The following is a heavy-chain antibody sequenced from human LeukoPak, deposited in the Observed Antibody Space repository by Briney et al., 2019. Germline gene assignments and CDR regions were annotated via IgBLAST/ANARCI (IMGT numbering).Heavy chain of an antibody. Sequence: ASVKVSCKASGYTFTTFYIHWVRQAPGQGLEWMGMINPSGDSTIYARKFQGRVTMTGDMSTSTVYMEMNSLRSEDTAVYFCARVLSTSRRHDAFDIWGQGTMVTVSS. CDR1: GYTFTTFY. CDR3: ARVLSTSRRHDAFDI. V-gene: IGHV1-46*01. J-gene: IGHJ3*02. CDR2: INPSGDST. D-gene: IGHD6-6*01.